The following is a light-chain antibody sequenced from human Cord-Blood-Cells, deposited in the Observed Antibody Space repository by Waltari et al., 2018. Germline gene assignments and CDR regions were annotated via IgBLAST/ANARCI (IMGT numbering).Light chain of an antibody. CDR1: KSLLHSNGYNY. J-gene: IGKJ4*01. Sequence: DTVMIQSPLCLPVTSGEPASVPCRPTKSLLHSNGYNYLDLYLLKRGQSPQLLIYLGSNRASGVPDRYSGSGSGTDLTLKISRVEAEDVGVYYCMQALQTPLTFGGGTKVEIK. CDR2: LGS. V-gene: IGKV2-28*01. CDR3: MQALQTPLT.